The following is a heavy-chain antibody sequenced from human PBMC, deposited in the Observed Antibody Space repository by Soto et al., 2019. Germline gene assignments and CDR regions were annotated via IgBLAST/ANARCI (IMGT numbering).Heavy chain of an antibody. V-gene: IGHV1-2*04. CDR3: ARAAMVRGVPYGMDV. Sequence: ASVKVSCKASGYTFTGYYMHWVRQAPGQGLEWMGWINPNSGGTNYAQKFQGWVTMTRDTSISTAYMELSRLRSDDTAVFYCARAAMVRGVPYGMDVWGQGTTVTVSS. CDR1: GYTFTGYY. D-gene: IGHD3-10*01. CDR2: INPNSGGT. J-gene: IGHJ6*02.